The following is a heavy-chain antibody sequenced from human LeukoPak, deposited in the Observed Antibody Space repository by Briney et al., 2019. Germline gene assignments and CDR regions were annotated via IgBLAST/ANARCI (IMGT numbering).Heavy chain of an antibody. CDR1: GDSITTYY. V-gene: IGHV4-59*01. CDR2: IFQSGTT. Sequence: SETLSLTCTVSGDSITTYYWSWVRQPPGKGLEWIGYIFQSGTTKYNPSLKSRVTILSDVSKNQFSLNLTSVTAADTAVYYCARDSWGRFDYWGQGTLVAVSS. CDR3: ARDSWGRFDY. D-gene: IGHD7-27*01. J-gene: IGHJ4*02.